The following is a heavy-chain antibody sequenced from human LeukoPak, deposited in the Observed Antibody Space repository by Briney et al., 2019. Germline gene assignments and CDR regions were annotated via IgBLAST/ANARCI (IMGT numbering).Heavy chain of an antibody. CDR3: ARGAPILKYSSRKAISHWFDP. CDR1: GFTFSSYA. V-gene: IGHV3-30-3*01. D-gene: IGHD6-13*01. CDR2: ISYDGSNK. J-gene: IGHJ5*02. Sequence: GGSLRLSCAASGFTFSSYAMHWVRQAPGKGLEWVAVISYDGSNKYYADSVKGRFTISRDNSKNTLYLQMNSLRAEDTAVYYCARGAPILKYSSRKAISHWFDPWGQGTLVTVSS.